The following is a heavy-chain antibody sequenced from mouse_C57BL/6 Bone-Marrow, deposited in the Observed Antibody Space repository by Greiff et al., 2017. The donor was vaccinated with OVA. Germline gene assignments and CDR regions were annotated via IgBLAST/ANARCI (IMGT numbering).Heavy chain of an antibody. D-gene: IGHD1-1*01. CDR1: GYTFTSYW. Sequence: QVQLQQPGAELVKPGASVKLSCKASGYTFTSYWMHWVKQRPGQGLEWIGMIHPNSGSTNYNEKFKNKATLTVDKSSSTAYMQLSSLTSEDSAVYYCARSGGTVVAPHYYAMDYWGQGTSVTVSS. J-gene: IGHJ4*01. CDR2: IHPNSGST. V-gene: IGHV1-64*01. CDR3: ARSGGTVVAPHYYAMDY.